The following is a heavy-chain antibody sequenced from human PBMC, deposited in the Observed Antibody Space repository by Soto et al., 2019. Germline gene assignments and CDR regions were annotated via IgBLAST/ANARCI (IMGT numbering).Heavy chain of an antibody. CDR3: ARDPYSGSSYSDY. Sequence: GGSLSLSCAASGFPFSDYYMSWIRQAPGKGLEWISYISSSSSYTNYADSVKGRFTISRDNAKNSLYLQMNSLRAEDTAVYYCARDPYSGSSYSDYWGQGTLVTVSS. J-gene: IGHJ4*02. CDR2: ISSSSSYT. CDR1: GFPFSDYY. D-gene: IGHD1-26*01. V-gene: IGHV3-11*05.